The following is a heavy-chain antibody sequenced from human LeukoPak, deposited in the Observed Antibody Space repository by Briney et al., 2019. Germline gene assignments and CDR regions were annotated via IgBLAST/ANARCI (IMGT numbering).Heavy chain of an antibody. D-gene: IGHD5-18*01. CDR1: GFTFSSYG. Sequence: GGSLRLSCAASGFTFSSYGMHWVRQAPGKGLEWVAFIRYDRSNKYYADSVKGRFTISRDNSKNTLYLQMNSLRAEDTAVYYCAKDRVTRGYSYGTDAFDIWGQGTMATVSS. V-gene: IGHV3-30*02. CDR3: AKDRVTRGYSYGTDAFDI. J-gene: IGHJ3*02. CDR2: IRYDRSNK.